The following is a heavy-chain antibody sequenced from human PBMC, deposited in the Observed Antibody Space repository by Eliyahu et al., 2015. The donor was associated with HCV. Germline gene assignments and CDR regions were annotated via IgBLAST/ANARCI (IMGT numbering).Heavy chain of an antibody. CDR2: INPDNGRT. Sequence: QVQLVQSGAEVKKPXAXVKLSCRASGXPFAHYYIXWVRXAPGQGLDWMGLINPDNGRTNYAQKFQDRFTMTRDMSTSTVYMELSSLRSADTAVYYCARASYSASPLDFWGQGTLVTVSS. D-gene: IGHD5-12*01. CDR1: GXPFAHYY. CDR3: ARASYSASPLDF. J-gene: IGHJ4*02. V-gene: IGHV1-46*01.